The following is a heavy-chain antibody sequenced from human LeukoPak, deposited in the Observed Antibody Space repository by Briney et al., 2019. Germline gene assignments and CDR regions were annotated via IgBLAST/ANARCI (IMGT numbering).Heavy chain of an antibody. J-gene: IGHJ4*02. Sequence: GASVKVSCKASGYTFTSYGISWVRQAPGQGLEWMGRINPNSGGTNYAQKFQGRVTMTRDTSISTAYMELSRLRSDDTAVYYCARGPYYDFWSGYYFDYWGQGTLVTVSS. CDR2: INPNSGGT. CDR3: ARGPYYDFWSGYYFDY. D-gene: IGHD3-3*01. CDR1: GYTFTSYG. V-gene: IGHV1-2*06.